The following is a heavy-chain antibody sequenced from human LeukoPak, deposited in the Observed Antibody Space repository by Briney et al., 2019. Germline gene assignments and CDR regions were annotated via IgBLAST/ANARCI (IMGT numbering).Heavy chain of an antibody. CDR3: ARDNYDHRISYYGMDV. Sequence: GGSLRLSCAASGFTFSSYSMNWVRQPPGKGLEWVSSISGSSSSYIYYADSVKGRFTISRDNAKNSLYLQMNSLRAEDTAVYYCARDNYDHRISYYGMDVWGQGTTVTVSS. CDR2: ISGSSSSYI. V-gene: IGHV3-21*01. J-gene: IGHJ6*02. CDR1: GFTFSSYS. D-gene: IGHD3-22*01.